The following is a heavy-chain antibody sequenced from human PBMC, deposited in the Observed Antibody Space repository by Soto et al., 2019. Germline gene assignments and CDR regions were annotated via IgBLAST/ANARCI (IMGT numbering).Heavy chain of an antibody. Sequence: SETLSLTCTVSGGSISSYYWSWIRQPPGKGLEWIGYIYYSGSTNYNPSLKSRVTISVDTSKNQFSLKLSSVTAADTAVYYCARVRGRGEAVAGWRYFDYWGQGTLVTVSS. CDR3: ARVRGRGEAVAGWRYFDY. J-gene: IGHJ4*02. D-gene: IGHD6-19*01. V-gene: IGHV4-59*01. CDR1: GGSISSYY. CDR2: IYYSGST.